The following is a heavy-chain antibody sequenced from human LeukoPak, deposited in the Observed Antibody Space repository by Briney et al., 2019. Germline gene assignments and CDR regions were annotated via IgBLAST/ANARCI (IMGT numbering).Heavy chain of an antibody. CDR3: ASIAVTGGYFDN. CDR1: GFTVSSKY. J-gene: IGHJ4*02. D-gene: IGHD6-19*01. Sequence: GGSLRLSCAASGFTVSSKYMGWVRQAPGKGLEWVSVIYGDSTTYYPDSVKGRFNISRDNSKNTVYLQVNSLRAEDTAVYYCASIAVTGGYFDNRGQGTLVAVSS. V-gene: IGHV3-66*01. CDR2: IYGDSTT.